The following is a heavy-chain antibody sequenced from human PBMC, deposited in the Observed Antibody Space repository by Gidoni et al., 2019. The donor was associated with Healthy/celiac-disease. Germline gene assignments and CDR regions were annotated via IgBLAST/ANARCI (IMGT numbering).Heavy chain of an antibody. Sequence: EVQLVESGGGLVKPGGSLRLSCAASGFTFSSYSMNWVRQAPGKGLEWVSSISSSSSYIYYADSVKGRFTISRDNAKNSLYLQMNSLRAEDTAVYYCARENGASVRKFDYWGQGTLVTVSS. CDR3: ARENGASVRKFDY. V-gene: IGHV3-21*01. D-gene: IGHD4-17*01. CDR1: GFTFSSYS. J-gene: IGHJ4*02. CDR2: ISSSSSYI.